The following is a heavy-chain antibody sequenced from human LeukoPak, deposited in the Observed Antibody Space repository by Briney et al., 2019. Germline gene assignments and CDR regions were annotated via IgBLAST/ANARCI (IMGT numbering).Heavy chain of an antibody. CDR2: INPNSGGT. CDR3: ARTDIVVVVAPNWFDP. D-gene: IGHD2-15*01. J-gene: IGHJ5*02. V-gene: IGHV1-2*02. Sequence: ASVKVSCKAPGYTFTSYGISWVRQAPGQGLEWMGWINPNSGGTNYAQKFQGRVTMTRDTSISTAYMELCRLRSDDTAVYYCARTDIVVVVAPNWFDPWGQGTLVTVSS. CDR1: GYTFTSYG.